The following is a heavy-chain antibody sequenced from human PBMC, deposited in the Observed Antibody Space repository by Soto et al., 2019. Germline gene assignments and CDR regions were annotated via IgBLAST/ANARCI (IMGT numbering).Heavy chain of an antibody. Sequence: GLDLEWLAVIYWDEDKRYSPSLKSRLTITKDTSKNQVVLTVTNMDPVDTATYYCAHVNPTDYYDSSGYHYWGQGNLVTVSS. J-gene: IGHJ4*02. CDR3: AHVNPTDYYDSSGYHY. CDR2: IYWDEDK. D-gene: IGHD3-22*01. V-gene: IGHV2-5*02.